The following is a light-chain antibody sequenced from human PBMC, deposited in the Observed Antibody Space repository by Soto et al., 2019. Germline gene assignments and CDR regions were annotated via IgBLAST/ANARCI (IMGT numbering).Light chain of an antibody. Sequence: QSALTQPPSASGSPGQSVTIPCTGTSSDVGGYNYVSWYQQHPGKAPKLMIYEVSKRPSGVPDRFSGSKSDNTASLTVSGLQAEDEADYYCSSYAGSSNLVFGGGTKVTVL. CDR3: SSYAGSSNLV. CDR2: EVS. J-gene: IGLJ2*01. V-gene: IGLV2-8*01. CDR1: SSDVGGYNY.